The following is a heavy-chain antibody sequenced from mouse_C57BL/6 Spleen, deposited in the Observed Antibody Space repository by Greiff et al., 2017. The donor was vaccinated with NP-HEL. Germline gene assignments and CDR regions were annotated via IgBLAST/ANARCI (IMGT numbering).Heavy chain of an antibody. CDR3: ARGEAVVAPFAY. CDR1: GYTFTSYW. Sequence: QVQLQQSGAELVKPGASVKMSCKASGYTFTSYWITWVKQRPGQGLEWIGDIYPGSGSTNYNEKFKSKATLTVDTSSSTAYMQLSSLTSEDSAVYYCARGEAVVAPFAYWGQGTLVTVSA. J-gene: IGHJ3*01. CDR2: IYPGSGST. D-gene: IGHD1-1*01. V-gene: IGHV1-55*01.